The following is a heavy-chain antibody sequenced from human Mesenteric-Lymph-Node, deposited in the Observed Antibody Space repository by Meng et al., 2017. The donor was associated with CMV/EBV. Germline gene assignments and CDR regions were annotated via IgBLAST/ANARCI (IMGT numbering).Heavy chain of an antibody. CDR2: IRSKANSYAT. J-gene: IGHJ4*02. Sequence: GGSLRLSCAASGFTFSGAAMHWVRQAPGKGLEWVGRIRSKANSYATAYAASVKGRFTISRDDSKTTAYLQMNSLKTEDTAVYYCTSRGSWGATVTTNDFDYWGQGTLVTVSS. CDR1: GFTFSGAA. CDR3: TSRGSWGATVTTNDFDY. V-gene: IGHV3-73*01. D-gene: IGHD4-17*01.